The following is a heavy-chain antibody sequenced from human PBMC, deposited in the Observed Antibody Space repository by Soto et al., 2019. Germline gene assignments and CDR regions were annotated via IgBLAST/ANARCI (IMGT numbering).Heavy chain of an antibody. CDR1: GFSLRNARMG. Sequence: SGPTLGNPTETLPLTCTVSGFSLRNARMGVSWIRQRPGKALEWLEQTFQNAEKSYSKSLKSRLTISKDTSKSQVVLTMTDMDPVDTATYYCAAAQQAYDYVWEPYRYRGFAYWGQ. CDR2: TFQNAEK. CDR3: AAAQQAYDYVWEPYRYRGFAY. J-gene: IGHJ4*02. D-gene: IGHD3-16*02. V-gene: IGHV2-26*01.